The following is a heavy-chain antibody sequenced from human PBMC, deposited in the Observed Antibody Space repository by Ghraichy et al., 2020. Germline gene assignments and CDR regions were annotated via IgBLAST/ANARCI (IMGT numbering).Heavy chain of an antibody. Sequence: GGSLRLSCAAFGFTFNSFTMNWVRQAPGKGLEWVSSISASSSYIHYADSLKGRFTISRDNAKNALYLQMNSLRADDTAVYFCARGGTVASENLDIWGRGPWSPSPQ. V-gene: IGHV3-21*06. CDR1: GFTFNSFT. D-gene: IGHD6-19*01. CDR2: ISASSSYI. J-gene: IGHJ4*02. CDR3: ARGGTVASENLDI.